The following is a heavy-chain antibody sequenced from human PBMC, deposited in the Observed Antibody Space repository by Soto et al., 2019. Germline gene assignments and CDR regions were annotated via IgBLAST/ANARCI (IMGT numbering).Heavy chain of an antibody. CDR1: GGSISSGDYY. CDR2: IYYSGST. V-gene: IGHV4-30-4*01. Sequence: SETLSLTCTVSGGSISSGDYYWSWIRQPPGKGLEWIGYIYYSGSTYYNPSLKSRVTISVDTSKNQFSLKLSSVTAADTAVYYCAKGRTLYFGELFFGFDYWGQGTLVTVSS. CDR3: AKGRTLYFGELFFGFDY. J-gene: IGHJ4*02. D-gene: IGHD3-10*01.